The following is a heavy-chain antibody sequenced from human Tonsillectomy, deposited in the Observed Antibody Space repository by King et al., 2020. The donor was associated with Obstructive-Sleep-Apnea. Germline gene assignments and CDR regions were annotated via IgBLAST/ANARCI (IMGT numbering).Heavy chain of an antibody. CDR1: GGSISSSSYF. V-gene: IGHV4-39*01. J-gene: IGHJ4*02. CDR3: ARQTGETPAAPLDY. CDR2: FYYSGST. D-gene: IGHD2-2*01. Sequence: LQLQESGPGLVKPSEPLSLTCTVSGGSISSSSYFWDWIRQPPGKGLEWIGSFYYSGSTYYNPSLKSRVTISVDTSKNQFSLRLSSVTAADTAVYYCARQTGETPAAPLDYWGQGTLVTVSS.